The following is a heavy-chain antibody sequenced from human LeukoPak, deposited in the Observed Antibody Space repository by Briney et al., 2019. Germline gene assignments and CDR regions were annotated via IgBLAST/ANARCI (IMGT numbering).Heavy chain of an antibody. CDR2: INHSGST. CDR1: GGSFSGYY. D-gene: IGHD3-3*01. Sequence: PSETLSLTCAVYGGSFSGYYWSWIRQPPGKGLEWIGEINHSGSTNYNPSLKSRVTISVDTSKNQFSLKLSSVTAADTAVYYCARGPLITIFGVVIIPVASMDVWGKGTTVTISS. V-gene: IGHV4-34*01. J-gene: IGHJ6*03. CDR3: ARGPLITIFGVVIIPVASMDV.